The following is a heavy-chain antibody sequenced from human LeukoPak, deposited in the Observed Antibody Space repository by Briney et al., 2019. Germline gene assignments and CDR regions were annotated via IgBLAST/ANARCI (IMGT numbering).Heavy chain of an antibody. CDR2: IWYDGSNK. Sequence: GGSLRLSCAASGFTFSSYGMHWVRQAAGKGLEWVAVIWYDGSNKYYADSVKGRFTISRDNSKNTLYLQMNSLRAEDTAVYYCAKDGYYGGNSGHWFDPWGQGTLVTVSS. V-gene: IGHV3-33*06. CDR1: GFTFSSYG. D-gene: IGHD4-23*01. CDR3: AKDGYYGGNSGHWFDP. J-gene: IGHJ5*02.